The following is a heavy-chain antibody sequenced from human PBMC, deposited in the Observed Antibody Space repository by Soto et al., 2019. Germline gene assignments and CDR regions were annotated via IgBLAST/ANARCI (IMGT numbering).Heavy chain of an antibody. D-gene: IGHD6-13*01. Sequence: QVHLVESGGGVVQPGRSLTLSCTASGFAFSNYGIHWVRQAPGRGLEWVAVIWSDGTKKFYAGYVRGRFTISRDNSKNTIYLQMNRLRAEDTAVYYCARDWWEEPAGKETVSQFDYWGQGTLVTVSS. CDR2: IWSDGTKK. CDR1: GFAFSNYG. J-gene: IGHJ4*02. CDR3: ARDWWEEPAGKETVSQFDY. V-gene: IGHV3-33*01.